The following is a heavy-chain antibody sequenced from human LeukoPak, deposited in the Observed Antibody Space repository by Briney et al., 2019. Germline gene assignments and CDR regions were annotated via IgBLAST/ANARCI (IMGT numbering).Heavy chain of an antibody. CDR1: GYTFTSYY. CDR2: ISAYNGNT. Sequence: ASVKVSCKASGYTFTSYYMHWVRQAPGQGLEWMGWISAYNGNTNYAQKLQGRVTITIDTSASTAYMELRSLKSEDTAVYYCARERDYYDRNGYPNNWFDPWGQGTLVTVSS. CDR3: ARERDYYDRNGYPNNWFDP. J-gene: IGHJ5*02. V-gene: IGHV1-18*04. D-gene: IGHD3-22*01.